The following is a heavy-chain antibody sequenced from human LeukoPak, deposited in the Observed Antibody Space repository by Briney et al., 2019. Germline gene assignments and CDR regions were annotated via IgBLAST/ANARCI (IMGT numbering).Heavy chain of an antibody. D-gene: IGHD6-19*01. Sequence: GGSLRLSCAASGFTFSSYWMSWVRQAPGKGLEWVANIKQDGSEKYYVDSVKGRFTISRDNAKNSLYLQMNSLRAEDTAVYYCARELLIKGIAVAGLDYWGQGTLVTVSS. J-gene: IGHJ4*02. V-gene: IGHV3-7*01. CDR3: ARELLIKGIAVAGLDY. CDR2: IKQDGSEK. CDR1: GFTFSSYW.